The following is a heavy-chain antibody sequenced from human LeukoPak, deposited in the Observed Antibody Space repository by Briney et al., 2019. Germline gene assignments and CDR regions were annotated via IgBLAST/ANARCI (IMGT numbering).Heavy chain of an antibody. V-gene: IGHV4-39*07. CDR3: AREGLNMVRGVIPKEAWGWFDP. CDR1: GGSIGRGSYY. Sequence: PSETLSLTCSVSGGSIGRGSYYWGWIRQSPGKGLEWIGSIYYSGSTNYNPSLKSRVTISVDTSKNQFSLKLSSVTAADTAVYYCAREGLNMVRGVIPKEAWGWFDPWGQGTPVTVSS. D-gene: IGHD3-10*01. CDR2: IYYSGST. J-gene: IGHJ5*02.